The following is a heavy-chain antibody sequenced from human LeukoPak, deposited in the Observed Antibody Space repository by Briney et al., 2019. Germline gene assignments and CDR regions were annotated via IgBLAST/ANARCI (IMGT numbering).Heavy chain of an antibody. V-gene: IGHV3-7*01. D-gene: IGHD3-22*01. CDR2: IKQDGSEK. CDR1: GFTFSGYW. J-gene: IGHJ4*01. CDR3: VRDGGTFYYDSSGSY. Sequence: AGGSLRLSCVVSGFTFSGYWMSWVRQAPAKGLEWVANIKQDGSEKNYVDSVKGRFTISRDNAKNSLYLQMNSLRAEDTAVYYCVRDGGTFYYDSSGSYWGQGTLVNGPS.